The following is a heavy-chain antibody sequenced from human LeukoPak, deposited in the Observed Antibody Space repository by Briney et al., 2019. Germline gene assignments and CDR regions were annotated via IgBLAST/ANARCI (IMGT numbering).Heavy chain of an antibody. CDR2: INHSGST. V-gene: IGHV4-34*01. CDR1: GGSFSGYY. CDR3: ASALVRWHSVRFDY. Sequence: SETLSLTCAVYGGSFSGYYWSWIRQPPGKGLEWIGEINHSGSTNYNPSLKSRVTISVDTSKNQFSLKLSSVTAADTAVYYCASALVRWHSVRFDYWGQGTLVTVSS. D-gene: IGHD4-23*01. J-gene: IGHJ4*02.